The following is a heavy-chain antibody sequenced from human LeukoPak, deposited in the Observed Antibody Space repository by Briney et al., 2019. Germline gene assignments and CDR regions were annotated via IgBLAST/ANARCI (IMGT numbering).Heavy chain of an antibody. CDR3: AGVGEYYDFWSASRGYYYMDV. Sequence: ASVKVSCKASGYTFTGQYMHRVREAPGQGLGSMGWINPNSCGTNYAQKLQGRVTITTDTYTNTAYMELRSLRSDDTAVYFCAGVGEYYDFWSASRGYYYMDVWGKGTTVTVS. D-gene: IGHD3-3*01. V-gene: IGHV1-2*02. CDR1: GYTFTGQY. J-gene: IGHJ6*03. CDR2: INPNSCGT.